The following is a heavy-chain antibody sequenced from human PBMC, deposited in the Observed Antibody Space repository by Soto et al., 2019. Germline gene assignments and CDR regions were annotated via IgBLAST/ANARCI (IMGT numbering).Heavy chain of an antibody. D-gene: IGHD3-10*01. V-gene: IGHV4-34*01. CDR3: ARGGYYGSGRWLWFDP. Sequence: PSETLSLTCAVYGGSFSGYYWSWIRQPPGKGLEWIGEINHSGSTNYNPSLKSRVTISVDMSKNQFSLKLSSVTAADTAVYYCARGGYYGSGRWLWFDPWGQGTLVTVSS. CDR2: INHSGST. CDR1: GGSFSGYY. J-gene: IGHJ5*02.